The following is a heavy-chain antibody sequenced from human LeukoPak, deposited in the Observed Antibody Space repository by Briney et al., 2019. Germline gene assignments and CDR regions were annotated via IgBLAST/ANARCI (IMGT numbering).Heavy chain of an antibody. V-gene: IGHV3-53*01. J-gene: IGHJ3*02. D-gene: IGHD1-26*01. CDR2: IYSGGST. Sequence: GGSLRLSCAASGFTVSSNYMTWVHQAPGKGLEWVSVIYSGGSTYYADSVKGRFTISRDNSKNTLYLQMDSLRAEDTAVYYCARAIGDAFDIWGQGTMVTVSS. CDR3: ARAIGDAFDI. CDR1: GFTVSSNY.